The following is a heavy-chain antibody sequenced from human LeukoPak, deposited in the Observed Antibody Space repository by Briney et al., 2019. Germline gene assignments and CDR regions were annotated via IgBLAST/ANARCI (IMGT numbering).Heavy chain of an antibody. J-gene: IGHJ4*02. CDR3: AKAARLLITIFGVGSYFDY. CDR2: ISGSGGST. CDR1: GFTFSSYA. Sequence: GGSLRLSCAASGFTFSSYAMSWVRQAPGKGLEWVSAISGSGGSTYYADSVKGRFTISRDNSKNTLYLQMNSLRAEDTAVYYCAKAARLLITIFGVGSYFDYWGQGTLVTVSS. D-gene: IGHD3-3*01. V-gene: IGHV3-23*01.